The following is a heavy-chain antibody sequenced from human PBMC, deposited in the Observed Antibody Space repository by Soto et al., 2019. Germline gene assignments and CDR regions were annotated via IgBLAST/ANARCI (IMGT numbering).Heavy chain of an antibody. V-gene: IGHV4-39*01. J-gene: IGHJ4*02. CDR2: IYYSGST. Sequence: SETLSLTCTVSGGSISSSSYYWGWIRQPPGKGLEWIGSIYYSGSTYYNPSPKSRVTISVDTSKNQFSLKLSSVTAADTAVYYCARLPLRGYSYEIDYWGQGTLVTVSS. CDR1: GGSISSSSYY. D-gene: IGHD5-18*01. CDR3: ARLPLRGYSYEIDY.